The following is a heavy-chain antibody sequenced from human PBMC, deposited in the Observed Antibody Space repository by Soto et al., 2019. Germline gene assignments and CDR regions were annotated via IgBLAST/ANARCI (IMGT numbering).Heavy chain of an antibody. V-gene: IGHV1-69*13. Sequence: SVKVSCKASGGTFSSYAISWLRQAPGQGLEWMGGIIPIFGAANYAQKFQGRVTITADESTSTAYMELSSLRSEDTAVYYCASPTDLSAADYYYYGMDVWGQGTTVTVSS. CDR3: ASPTDLSAADYYYYGMDV. D-gene: IGHD2-15*01. CDR1: GGTFSSYA. CDR2: IIPIFGAA. J-gene: IGHJ6*02.